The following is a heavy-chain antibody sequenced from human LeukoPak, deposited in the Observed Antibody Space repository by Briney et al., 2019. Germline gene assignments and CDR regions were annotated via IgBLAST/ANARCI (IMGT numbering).Heavy chain of an antibody. V-gene: IGHV1-2*06. CDR1: GYTFTGYY. CDR3: VRLGELSPRYYYYGMDV. CDR2: INPNSGGT. J-gene: IGHJ6*02. D-gene: IGHD3-16*02. Sequence: ASVKVSCKASGYTFTGYYMHWVRQATGQGLEWMGRINPNSGGTNYAQKFQGRVTMTRDTSISTAYMELSRLRSDDTAVYYCVRLGELSPRYYYYGMDVWGQGTTVTVSS.